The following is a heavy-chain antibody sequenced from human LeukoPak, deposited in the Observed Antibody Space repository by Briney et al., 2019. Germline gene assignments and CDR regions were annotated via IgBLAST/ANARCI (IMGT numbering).Heavy chain of an antibody. Sequence: SETLSLTCSVSGDSMSSYYWTWMRQPPGKGLEWIGFVSDSGNTDYNPSLKSRVTISIDTSGSQFSLGLTSVTAADSAVYYCARGYGYYYYYVDVWGKGTTVIVSS. CDR3: ARGYGYYYYYVDV. CDR2: VSDSGNT. D-gene: IGHD2-2*03. V-gene: IGHV4-59*01. CDR1: GDSMSSYY. J-gene: IGHJ6*03.